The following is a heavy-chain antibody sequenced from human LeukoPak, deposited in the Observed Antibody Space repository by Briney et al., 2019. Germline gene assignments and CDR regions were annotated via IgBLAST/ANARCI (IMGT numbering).Heavy chain of an antibody. D-gene: IGHD4-17*01. CDR3: ARGYGYGDYGGSREDY. Sequence: ASVKVSCKASGYTFTSYDINWVRQATGQGLEWMGWINPNSGNTGYAQKFQGRVTMTRNTSISTAYMELSSLRSEDTAVYYCARGYGYGDYGGSREDYWGQGTLVTVSS. CDR1: GYTFTSYD. CDR2: INPNSGNT. V-gene: IGHV1-8*01. J-gene: IGHJ4*02.